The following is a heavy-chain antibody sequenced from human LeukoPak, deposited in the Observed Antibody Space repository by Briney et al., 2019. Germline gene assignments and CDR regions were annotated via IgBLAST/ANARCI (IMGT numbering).Heavy chain of an antibody. CDR1: GGSISSYY. CDR2: IHYSGST. D-gene: IGHD7-27*01. V-gene: IGHV4-59*08. J-gene: IGHJ4*02. Sequence: SSETLSLTCTVSGGSISSYYWSWIWQPPGKGLEWIGYIHYSGSTNYNPSLKSRVTISVDTSKNRFSLKLSTVTAADTAVYYCARRPTGDPKFDYWGQGTLVTVSS. CDR3: ARRPTGDPKFDY.